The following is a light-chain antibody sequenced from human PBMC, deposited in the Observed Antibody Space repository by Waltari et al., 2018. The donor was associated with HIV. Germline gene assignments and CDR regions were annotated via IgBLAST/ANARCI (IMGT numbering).Light chain of an antibody. Sequence: DIVMTQSPDSLAVSLGERATINCPSSQSISHNSNNKNYLAWYQQKPGQPPRLLIYGASARESGVPDRFSGSGSGTSFSLSISSLQAEDVAVYFCQQYYSSPRTFGQGTKVEIK. J-gene: IGKJ1*01. CDR1: QSISHNSNNKNY. CDR2: GAS. V-gene: IGKV4-1*01. CDR3: QQYYSSPRT.